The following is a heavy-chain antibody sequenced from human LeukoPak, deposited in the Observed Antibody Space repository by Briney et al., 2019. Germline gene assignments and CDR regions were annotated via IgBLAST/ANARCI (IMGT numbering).Heavy chain of an antibody. D-gene: IGHD1-26*01. J-gene: IGHJ4*02. V-gene: IGHV3-43*01. CDR2: ISWDGGST. CDR1: GFTFDDYT. CDR3: AKDKGLGVGASNFDY. Sequence: GGSLRLSCAASGFTFDDYTMQWVRQAPGKGLEWVYLISWDGGSTYYADSVKGRFTISRDNSKNSLYLQMNSLRTEDTALYYCAKDKGLGVGASNFDYWGQGTLVTVSS.